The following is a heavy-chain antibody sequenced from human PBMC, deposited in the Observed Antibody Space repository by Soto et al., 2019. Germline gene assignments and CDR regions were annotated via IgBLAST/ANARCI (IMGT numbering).Heavy chain of an antibody. V-gene: IGHV4-39*01. Sequence: SETLSLTCTVSGGSISSSSYYWGWIRQPPGKGLEWIGSIYYSGSTYYNPSLKSRVTISVDTSKNQFSLKLSSVTAADTAVYSCARHSWGGVLMVYATINNWFDPWGQGTLVTVSS. CDR2: IYYSGST. CDR3: ARHSWGGVLMVYATINNWFDP. J-gene: IGHJ5*02. CDR1: GGSISSSSYY. D-gene: IGHD2-8*01.